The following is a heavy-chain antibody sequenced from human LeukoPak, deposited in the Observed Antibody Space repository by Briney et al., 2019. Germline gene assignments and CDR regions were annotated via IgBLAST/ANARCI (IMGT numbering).Heavy chain of an antibody. D-gene: IGHD3-22*01. V-gene: IGHV4-30-2*01. J-gene: IGHJ4*02. Sequence: SQTLSLTCAVSGGSISSGGYSWSWIRQPPGKGLEWSVYIYHSGSTYYNPSLKSRVTISVDRSKNQFSLKLSSVTAADTAVYYCARVLYYDSSGYYRRSYYFDYWGQGTLVTVSS. CDR3: ARVLYYDSSGYYRRSYYFDY. CDR1: GGSISSGGYS. CDR2: IYHSGST.